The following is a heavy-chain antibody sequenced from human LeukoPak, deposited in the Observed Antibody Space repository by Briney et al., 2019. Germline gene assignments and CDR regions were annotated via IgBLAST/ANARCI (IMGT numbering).Heavy chain of an antibody. CDR3: ARPKVRGGSPNNWFDP. CDR1: GGSFSGYY. J-gene: IGHJ5*02. Sequence: SETLSLTCAVYGGSFSGYYWSWIRQPPGKGLEWIGEINHSGSTYYSPSLKSRVTISVDTSKNQFSLKLSSVTAADTAVYYCARPKVRGGSPNNWFDPWGQGTLVTVSS. D-gene: IGHD2-15*01. CDR2: INHSGST. V-gene: IGHV4-34*01.